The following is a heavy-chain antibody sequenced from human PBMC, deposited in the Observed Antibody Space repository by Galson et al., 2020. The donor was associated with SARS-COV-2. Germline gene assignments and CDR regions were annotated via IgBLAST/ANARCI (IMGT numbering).Heavy chain of an antibody. J-gene: IGHJ4*02. CDR2: IYTSGST. D-gene: IGHD3-10*01. CDR3: ARYHGNDRLFDY. CDR1: GGSISSGSYY. V-gene: IGHV4-61*02. Sequence: SETLSLTCTVSGGSISSGSYYWSWIRQPAGKGLEWIGRIYTSGSTNYNPSLQSRVTISIDTSKNQFSLELTSVTAADTAVYYCARYHGNDRLFDYWGQGTLVTVSS.